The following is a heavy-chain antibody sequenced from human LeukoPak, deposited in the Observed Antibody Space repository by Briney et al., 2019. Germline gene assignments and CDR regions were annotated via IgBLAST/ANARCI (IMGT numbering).Heavy chain of an antibody. CDR3: ATASTDGYNWLDY. D-gene: IGHD5-24*01. CDR1: GFTFSSYA. J-gene: IGHJ4*02. Sequence: GGSLRLSCAASGFTFSSYAMSWVRQAPGKGLVWVSRINRHGSSTDYADSVKGRFTISRDNAKNTLYLQMNSLRAEDTAVYYCATASTDGYNWLDYRGQGTLVTVSS. CDR2: INRHGSST. V-gene: IGHV3-74*01.